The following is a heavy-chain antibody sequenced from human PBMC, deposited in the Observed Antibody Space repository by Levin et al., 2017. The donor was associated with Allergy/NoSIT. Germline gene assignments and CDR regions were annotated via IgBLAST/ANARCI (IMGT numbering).Heavy chain of an antibody. D-gene: IGHD2-15*01. CDR2: IKEDGGEK. CDR3: ASSSGGKDSGGYLDY. Sequence: RGESLKISCAASGFTFRSYCMTWVRQAPGKGLEWVANIKEDGGEKYYVDSVRGRFTIFRDDAENSLYLQMNRLRVEDTAVYYCASSSGGKDSGGYLDYWGQGILVAVSS. V-gene: IGHV3-7*01. CDR1: GFTFRSYC. J-gene: IGHJ4*02.